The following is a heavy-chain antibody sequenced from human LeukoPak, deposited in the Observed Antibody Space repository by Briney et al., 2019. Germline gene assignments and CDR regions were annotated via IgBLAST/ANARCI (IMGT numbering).Heavy chain of an antibody. CDR1: GYTFSVYW. CDR2: IYPGDSDT. V-gene: IGHV5-51*01. Sequence: GESLKISCKGSGYTFSVYWIGCVLQLPGKGLEWMVIIYPGDSDTRYSPSFQGQVTISADKTIRTAYLQWSSLKASDTAMYYCARVHMSYSSSWYMGPAFDYWGQGTLVTVSS. CDR3: ARVHMSYSSSWYMGPAFDY. D-gene: IGHD6-13*01. J-gene: IGHJ4*02.